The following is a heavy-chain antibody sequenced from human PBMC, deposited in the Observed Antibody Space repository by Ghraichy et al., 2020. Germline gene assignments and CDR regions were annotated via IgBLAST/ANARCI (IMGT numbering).Heavy chain of an antibody. CDR1: GFTFSSYA. J-gene: IGHJ4*02. Sequence: GGSLRLSCAASGFTFSSYAMNWVRQAPGKGPEWVSAISGSGDNTYYADSVKGRFTISRDNSKNTLFLQMNNLRADDTAVYYCANSYSSSSRGYWGQGTLVTVSS. V-gene: IGHV3-23*01. CDR3: ANSYSSSSRGY. CDR2: ISGSGDNT. D-gene: IGHD6-6*01.